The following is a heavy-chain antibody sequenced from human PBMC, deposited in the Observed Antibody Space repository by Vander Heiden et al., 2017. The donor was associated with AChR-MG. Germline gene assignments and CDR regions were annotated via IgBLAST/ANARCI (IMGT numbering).Heavy chain of an antibody. CDR2: IRSKAYGGKT. CDR1: VFTFRDYA. J-gene: IGHJ4*02. D-gene: IGHD3-3*01. Sequence: EVQLVESGGGLVKPGRSLRLSCTASVFTFRDYAMSWFRQAPGKGLEWVGFIRSKAYGGKTEYAASVKGRFTISRDDSKSIAYLQMNSLKTEDTAVYYCTREKALVWSGYSYWGQGTLVTVSS. CDR3: TREKALVWSGYSY. V-gene: IGHV3-49*05.